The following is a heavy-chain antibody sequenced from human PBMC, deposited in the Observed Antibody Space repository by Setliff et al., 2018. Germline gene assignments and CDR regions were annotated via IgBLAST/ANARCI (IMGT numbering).Heavy chain of an antibody. CDR3: ARLPNYVWGSPVDY. CDR2: IYYSGST. CDR1: GASINSHY. J-gene: IGHJ4*02. V-gene: IGHV4-59*08. Sequence: SETLSLTCTVSGASINSHYCSWIRQPPGKGLECIGYIYYSGSTNYNPSLKGRVTISVDTSKNQFSLTLGSVTAADTDVYYRARLPNYVWGSPVDYCGQGTLVTVSS. D-gene: IGHD3-16*01.